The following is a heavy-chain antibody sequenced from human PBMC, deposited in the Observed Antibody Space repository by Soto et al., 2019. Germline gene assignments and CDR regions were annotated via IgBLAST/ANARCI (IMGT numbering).Heavy chain of an antibody. V-gene: IGHV3-23*01. Sequence: EVQLLESGGGLVQPGGSLRLSCAASGFTFINYAMSWVRQAPGKGLEWVSTIGGGDGSTYYADPVKGRFTISRDNTNSALYLQWNTLRVGHTAIYYCAKGILWKPPGTRTFDNWGQGTKVIVSS. CDR1: GFTFINYA. D-gene: IGHD6-13*01. J-gene: IGHJ3*02. CDR3: AKGILWKPPGTRTFDN. CDR2: IGGGDGST.